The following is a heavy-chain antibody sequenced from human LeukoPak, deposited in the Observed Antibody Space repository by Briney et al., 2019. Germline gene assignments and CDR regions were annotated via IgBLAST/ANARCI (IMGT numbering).Heavy chain of an antibody. V-gene: IGHV3-21*01. CDR1: DYFISSDY. Sequence: PSETLSLTCTVSDYFISSDYFWGWIRQPPGKGLEWVSSISSSSSYIYYADSVKGRFTISRDNAKNSLYLQMNSLRAEDTAVYYCARDLFPMVRGVITDYWGQGTLVTVSS. CDR3: ARDLFPMVRGVITDY. J-gene: IGHJ4*02. CDR2: ISSSSSYI. D-gene: IGHD3-10*01.